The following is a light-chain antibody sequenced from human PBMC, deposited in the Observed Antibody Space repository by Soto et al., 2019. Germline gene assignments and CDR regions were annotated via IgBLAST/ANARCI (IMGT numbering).Light chain of an antibody. Sequence: EIVMTQSPATLSVSPGERATFSCRASQSVSSNLAWYQQKPGQAPRLLIYGASIRATGIPARFSGSGSGTEFTLTISTLQSEDFAIYYCQHYNNWPPWTFRQGPKVDI. CDR3: QHYNNWPPWT. CDR1: QSVSSN. CDR2: GAS. V-gene: IGKV3-15*01. J-gene: IGKJ1*01.